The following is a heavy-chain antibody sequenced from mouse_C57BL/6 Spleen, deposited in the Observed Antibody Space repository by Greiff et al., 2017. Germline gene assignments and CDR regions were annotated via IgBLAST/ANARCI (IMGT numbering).Heavy chain of an antibody. D-gene: IGHD2-5*01. CDR1: GFNIKDYY. Sequence: VQLQQSGAELVRPGASVKLSCTASGFNIKDYYMHWVKQRPEQGLEWIGRIDPEDGDTEYAPKFQGKATMTADTSSNTAYLQLSSLTSEDTAVYYCTTSPYSNFFAYWGQGTLVTVSA. CDR3: TTSPYSNFFAY. V-gene: IGHV14-1*01. J-gene: IGHJ3*01. CDR2: IDPEDGDT.